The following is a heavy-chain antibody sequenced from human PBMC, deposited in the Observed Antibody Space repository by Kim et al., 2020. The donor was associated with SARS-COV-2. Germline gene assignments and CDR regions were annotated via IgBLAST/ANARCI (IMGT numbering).Heavy chain of an antibody. CDR3: ARDGGNYYGMDV. J-gene: IGHJ6*02. Sequence: GGSLRLSCAASGFTVSSNYMSWVRQAPGKGLEWVSVIYSGGSTYYADSVKGRFTISRDNSKNTLYLQMNSLGAEDTAVYYCARDGGNYYGMDVWGQGTTVTVSS. V-gene: IGHV3-53*01. D-gene: IGHD3-3*01. CDR1: GFTVSSNY. CDR2: IYSGGST.